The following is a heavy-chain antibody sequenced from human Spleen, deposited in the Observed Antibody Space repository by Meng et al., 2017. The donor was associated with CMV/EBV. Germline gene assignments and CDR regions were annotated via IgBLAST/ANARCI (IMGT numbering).Heavy chain of an antibody. D-gene: IGHD1-26*01. J-gene: IGHJ4*02. CDR3: TKGKSGSHYDY. V-gene: IGHV3-23*01. CDR2: ISTSGDST. CDR1: GFIFSDYY. Sequence: GGSLRLSCAASGFIFSDYYMSWVRQAPGKGLAWVASISTSGDSTDYADSVKGRFIISRDNSKNTLHLQMNSPKADDTAVYYCTKGKSGSHYDYWGQGILVTVSS.